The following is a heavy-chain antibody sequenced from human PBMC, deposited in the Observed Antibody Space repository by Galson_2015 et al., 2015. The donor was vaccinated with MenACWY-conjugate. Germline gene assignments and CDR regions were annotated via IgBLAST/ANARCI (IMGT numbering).Heavy chain of an antibody. D-gene: IGHD3-10*01. CDR2: ISAYNGNT. CDR1: GYTFTSYG. CDR3: ARSITMVRGAIYYYYGMDV. J-gene: IGHJ6*02. V-gene: IGHV1-18*01. Sequence: VKVSCKAAGYTFTSYGISWVRQAPGQGLEWMGWISAYNGNTNYAQKLQGRVTMTTDTSTSTAYMELRSLRSDDTAVYYCARSITMVRGAIYYYYGMDVWGQGTTVTVSS.